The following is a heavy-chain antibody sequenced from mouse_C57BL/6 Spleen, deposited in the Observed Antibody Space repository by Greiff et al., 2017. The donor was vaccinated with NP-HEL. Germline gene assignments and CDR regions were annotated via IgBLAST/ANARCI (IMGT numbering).Heavy chain of an antibody. CDR1: GYTFTSYW. J-gene: IGHJ4*01. D-gene: IGHD1-1*01. Sequence: QVQLQQPGAELVKPGASVKLSCKASGYTFTSYWMQWVKQRPGQGLEWIGEIDPSDSYTNYNQKFKGKATLTVDTSSSTAYMQLSSLTSEDSAVYYCASYGSSFYYYAMDYWGQGTSVTVSS. CDR2: IDPSDSYT. V-gene: IGHV1-50*01. CDR3: ASYGSSFYYYAMDY.